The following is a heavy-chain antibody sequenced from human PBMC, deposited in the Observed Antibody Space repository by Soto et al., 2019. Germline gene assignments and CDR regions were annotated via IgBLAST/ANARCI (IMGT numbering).Heavy chain of an antibody. D-gene: IGHD3-16*01. CDR3: AKGRSFSYDSTPPPMFDP. CDR2: IGTLSDT. CDR1: GFAFSTFD. Sequence: DVQLVESGGGLVQPGGSLRLSCAGSGFAFSTFDIHWVRQAPGKGLEWVSGIGTLSDTFYAASVQGRFTISRQNAKNSVYLQMNGLRAGDTVFYYCAKGRSFSYDSTPPPMFDPWGQGTLVTVSS. J-gene: IGHJ5*02. V-gene: IGHV3-13*01.